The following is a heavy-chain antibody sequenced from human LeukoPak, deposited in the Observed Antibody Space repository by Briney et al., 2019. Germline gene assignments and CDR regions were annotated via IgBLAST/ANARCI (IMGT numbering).Heavy chain of an antibody. D-gene: IGHD3-22*01. J-gene: IGHJ4*02. CDR3: AGGLVVTTYYFDY. CDR2: INHSGST. Sequence: PSETLSLTCAVYGGSFSGYYWSWIRQPPGKGLEWIGEINHSGSTNYNPSLKSRVTISVDTSKNQFSLKLSSVTAADTAVYYCAGGLVVTTYYFDYWGQGTLVTVSS. V-gene: IGHV4-34*01. CDR1: GGSFSGYY.